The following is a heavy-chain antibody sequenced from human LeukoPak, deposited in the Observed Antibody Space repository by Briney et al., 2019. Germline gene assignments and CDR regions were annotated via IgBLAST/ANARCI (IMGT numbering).Heavy chain of an antibody. CDR2: ISGSGGST. J-gene: IGHJ3*02. V-gene: IGHV3-23*01. CDR3: ANLESGDDVFDI. D-gene: IGHD5-12*01. CDR1: GFTFSSYA. Sequence: GASLRLSCAASGFTFSSYAMSWVRQAPGKGLEWVSVISGSGGSTYYADSVKGRFTISRDNSKNTPYLQMNSLRDEDTAVYYCANLESGDDVFDIWGQGTMVTVSS.